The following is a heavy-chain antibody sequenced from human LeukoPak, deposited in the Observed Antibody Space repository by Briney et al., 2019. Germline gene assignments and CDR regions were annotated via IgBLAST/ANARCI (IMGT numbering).Heavy chain of an antibody. CDR2: ISSSSGYI. D-gene: IGHD6-19*01. J-gene: IGHJ5*02. Sequence: GGSLRLSCAASGFTVSSNYMSWVRQAPGKGLEWVSSISSSSGYIYYADSVKGRFTISRDNAKNSLYLQMNSLRAEDTAVYYCATKAVAGNNNWFDPWGQGTLVTVSS. CDR1: GFTVSSNY. CDR3: ATKAVAGNNNWFDP. V-gene: IGHV3-21*01.